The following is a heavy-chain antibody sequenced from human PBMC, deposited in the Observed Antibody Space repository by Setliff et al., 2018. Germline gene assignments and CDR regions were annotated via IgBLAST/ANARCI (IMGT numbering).Heavy chain of an antibody. CDR2: IFHTGST. D-gene: IGHD2-8*01. CDR1: GGSISPHY. V-gene: IGHV4-59*11. J-gene: IGHJ6*03. CDR3: AREDGPNYYYYYMDI. Sequence: PSETLSLTCTVSGGSISPHYWIWIRQSPGKGLEWIGYIFHTGSTNYNPSLKSRVTMSVDTSKNQISLKLSSLTAADTAVYYCAREDGPNYYYYYMDIWGKGTTVTVSS.